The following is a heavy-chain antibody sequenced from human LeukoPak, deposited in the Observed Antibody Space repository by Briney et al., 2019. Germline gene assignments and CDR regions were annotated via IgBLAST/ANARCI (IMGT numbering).Heavy chain of an antibody. J-gene: IGHJ4*02. D-gene: IGHD3-10*01. CDR1: GGSMSSYY. Sequence: SETLSLTCTVSGGSMSSYYWSWIRQTAGKGLEWIGRVYTSGSTNYNPSLKSRVTMSVDTSKNQFSLKLSSVTAVDTAVYYCARKSGSGFSFDYWGQGILVTVSS. V-gene: IGHV4-4*07. CDR2: VYTSGST. CDR3: ARKSGSGFSFDY.